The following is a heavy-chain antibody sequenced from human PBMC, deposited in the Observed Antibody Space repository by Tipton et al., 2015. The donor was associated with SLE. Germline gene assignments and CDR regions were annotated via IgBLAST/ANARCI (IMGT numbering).Heavy chain of an antibody. J-gene: IGHJ5*02. Sequence: TLSLTCTVSGGSISRGSYNWSWIRQPAGKRLEWIGHMYSGGSTNSNPSLKSRVAISVDMSKNQFSLKLSSVTAADTAVYYCATDFRAAGNWFDPWGQGTLVTVSS. V-gene: IGHV4-61*09. D-gene: IGHD6-13*01. CDR1: GGSISRGSYN. CDR3: ATDFRAAGNWFDP. CDR2: MYSGGST.